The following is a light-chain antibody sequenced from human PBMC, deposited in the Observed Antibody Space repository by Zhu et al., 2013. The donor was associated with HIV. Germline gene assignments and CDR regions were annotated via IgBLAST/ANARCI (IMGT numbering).Light chain of an antibody. CDR3: QKYNSAPLT. CDR1: QGINNY. J-gene: IGKJ4*01. CDR2: AAS. Sequence: DIQMTQSPTSLSASVGDRVTITCRASQGINNYLAWYQQRPGGVPKLLIYAASALQSGVPSRFSGSGFGTDFTLTISSLQPEDVATYYCQKYNSAPLTFGGGTKVEIK. V-gene: IGKV1-27*01.